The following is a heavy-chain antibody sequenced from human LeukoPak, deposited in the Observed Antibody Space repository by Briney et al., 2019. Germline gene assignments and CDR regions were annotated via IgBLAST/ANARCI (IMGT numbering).Heavy chain of an antibody. D-gene: IGHD4-17*01. CDR3: ARARTTVTTWPDY. V-gene: IGHV3-48*02. CDR2: IRSSSSPI. Sequence: SGGSLRLSCAASGFTFSTYSMNWVRQAPGKGLEWVSYIRSSSSPIYYADSVKGRFTISRDNAKNSLYLQMNSLRDEDTAVYYCARARTTVTTWPDYWGQGTLVTVSS. CDR1: GFTFSTYS. J-gene: IGHJ4*02.